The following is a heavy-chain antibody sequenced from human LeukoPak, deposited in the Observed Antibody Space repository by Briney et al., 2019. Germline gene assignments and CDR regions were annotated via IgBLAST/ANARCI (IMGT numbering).Heavy chain of an antibody. CDR1: GYTFTSYG. J-gene: IGHJ4*02. V-gene: IGHV1-18*01. D-gene: IGHD2-2*01. CDR3: ARAPGLGYCSSTSCQGHFDY. Sequence: ASVKVSCKASGYTFTSYGISWVRQAPGQGLEWMGWISAYNGNTNYAQKLQGRVTMTTDTSTSTAYMELRSLRSDDTAVYYCARAPGLGYCSSTSCQGHFDYWGQGTLVTVPS. CDR2: ISAYNGNT.